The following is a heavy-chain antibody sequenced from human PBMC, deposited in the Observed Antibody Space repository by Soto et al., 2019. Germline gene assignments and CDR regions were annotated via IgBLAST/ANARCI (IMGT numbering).Heavy chain of an antibody. Sequence: GQSLKISCKGSGYNFANFWIGWVRQMPGKVLGWMGMIFPGDSDTKNSPSLEGQITLSVDTSDSSASLQWRSLKGSHTAIYYCPAGYSTGLDAFDIWGQGTMVTVSS. CDR1: GYNFANFW. J-gene: IGHJ3*02. CDR2: IFPGDSDT. D-gene: IGHD2-8*02. V-gene: IGHV5-51*03. CDR3: PAGYSTGLDAFDI.